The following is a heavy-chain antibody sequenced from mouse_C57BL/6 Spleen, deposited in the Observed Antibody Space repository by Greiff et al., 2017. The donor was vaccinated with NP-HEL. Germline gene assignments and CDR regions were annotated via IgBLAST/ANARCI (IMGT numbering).Heavy chain of an antibody. CDR3: GKDGVGYYGRSYFDY. Sequence: EVQLMESGGGLVKPGGSLKLSCAASGFTFSSYAMSWVRQTPEKRLEWVATISDGGSYTYYPDNVKGRFTISRDNAKNNLDLQVSNLKSEDTAVYYGGKDGVGYYGRSYFDYWGQGTTLTVSS. CDR2: ISDGGSYT. D-gene: IGHD1-1*01. V-gene: IGHV5-4*01. CDR1: GFTFSSYA. J-gene: IGHJ2*01.